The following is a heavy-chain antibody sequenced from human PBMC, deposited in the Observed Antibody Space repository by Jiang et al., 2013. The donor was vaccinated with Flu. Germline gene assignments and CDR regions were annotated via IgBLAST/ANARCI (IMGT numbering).Heavy chain of an antibody. CDR3: ARGSWLSRMAVVPAAIQPPCNDY. J-gene: IGHJ4*02. Sequence: PGRSLRLSCAASGFTFSSYGMHWVRQAPGKGLEWVAVIWYDGSNKYYADSVKGRFTISRDNSKNTLYLQMNSLRAEDTAVYYCARGSWLSRMAVVPAAIQPPCNDYWGQGTLVTVSS. CDR2: IWYDGSNK. CDR1: GFTFSSYG. V-gene: IGHV3-33*01. D-gene: IGHD2-2*01.